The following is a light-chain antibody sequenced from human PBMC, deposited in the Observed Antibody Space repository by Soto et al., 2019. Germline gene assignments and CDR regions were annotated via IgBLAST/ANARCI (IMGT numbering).Light chain of an antibody. CDR3: SSYAGTNNYV. J-gene: IGLJ1*01. CDR2: EVT. CDR1: SSYVGGYNY. Sequence: QSVLTQPPSASGSPGQSLTISCTGTSSYVGGYNYVSWYQQHPDKAPKLMIYEVTKRPSDIPDRFSGSKCGNTASLTVSGLQAEDEADYYCSSYAGTNNYVFGTGTKVTVL. V-gene: IGLV2-8*01.